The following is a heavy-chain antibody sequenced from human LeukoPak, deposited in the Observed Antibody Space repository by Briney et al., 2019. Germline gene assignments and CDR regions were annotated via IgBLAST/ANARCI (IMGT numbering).Heavy chain of an antibody. D-gene: IGHD4-11*01. Sequence: GGSLRLSCAASGFTFSSNWMHWVRQAPGKGLEWVAVAYGDGSSQYYADSVKGRFSISKDISKNTLSLQMNSLRAEDTAVYSCATGGNFYYSHWGQGTLVTVSS. CDR2: AYGDGSSQ. CDR1: GFTFSSNW. CDR3: ATGGNFYYSH. V-gene: IGHV3-33*08. J-gene: IGHJ1*01.